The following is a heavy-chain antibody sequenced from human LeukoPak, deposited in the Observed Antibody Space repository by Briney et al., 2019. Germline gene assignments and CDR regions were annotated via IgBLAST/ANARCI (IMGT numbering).Heavy chain of an antibody. CDR3: ARGSARRTYGGNYLSY. Sequence: ASVKVSCKASGYTFTSYDINWVRQATGQGREWMGWMNPNSGNTGYAQTFQGRVTMTRNTSISTAYMELSSLRSEDTAVYYCARGSARRTYGGNYLSYWGQGTLVTVSS. CDR2: MNPNSGNT. J-gene: IGHJ4*02. CDR1: GYTFTSYD. V-gene: IGHV1-8*01. D-gene: IGHD4-23*01.